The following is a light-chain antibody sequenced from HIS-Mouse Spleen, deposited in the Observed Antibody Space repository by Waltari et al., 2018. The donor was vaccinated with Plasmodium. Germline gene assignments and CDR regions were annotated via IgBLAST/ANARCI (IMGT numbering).Light chain of an antibody. Sequence: DIQMTQSPSSLSAAVGDRVTITCRASQSISNDLNWYQQKPGQAPKFLVSAASTLHSVVPSRFSGSGSATDFTLTISSRQPEDFATYYCQQSYSTWTFGQGTKVEIK. CDR3: QQSYSTWT. CDR2: AAS. J-gene: IGKJ1*01. CDR1: QSISND. V-gene: IGKV1-39*01.